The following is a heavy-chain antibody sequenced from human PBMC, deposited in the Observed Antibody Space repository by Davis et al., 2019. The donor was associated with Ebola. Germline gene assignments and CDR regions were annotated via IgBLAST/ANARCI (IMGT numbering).Heavy chain of an antibody. CDR1: GYTFTSYG. V-gene: IGHV1-18*01. Sequence: ASVKVSCKASGYTFTSYGISWVRQAPGQGLEWVGWISAYNGNTNYAQKFQGRVTMTTDTSTNTAYMEVRSLRSDDTALYYCARDRGMIEASGVCDFWGQGTLVTVSS. CDR2: ISAYNGNT. CDR3: ARDRGMIEASGVCDF. D-gene: IGHD3-22*01. J-gene: IGHJ4*02.